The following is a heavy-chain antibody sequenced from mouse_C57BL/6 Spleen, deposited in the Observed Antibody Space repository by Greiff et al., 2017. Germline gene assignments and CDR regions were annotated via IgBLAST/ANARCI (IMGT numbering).Heavy chain of an antibody. Sequence: QVQLQQPGAELVRPGSSVKLSCKASGYTFTSYWMHWVKQRPIQGLEWIGNIDPSDSETHYNQKFKDKATLTVDKSSSTAYMQLSSLTSEYSAVYYCARRNIYYYGSSHFDYWGQGTTLTVSS. CDR2: IDPSDSET. V-gene: IGHV1-52*01. J-gene: IGHJ2*01. CDR1: GYTFTSYW. CDR3: ARRNIYYYGSSHFDY. D-gene: IGHD1-1*01.